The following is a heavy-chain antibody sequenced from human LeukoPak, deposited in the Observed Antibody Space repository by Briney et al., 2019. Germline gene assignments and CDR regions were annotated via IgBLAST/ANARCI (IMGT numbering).Heavy chain of an antibody. Sequence: ASVKVSCKASGYTFTGYYMHWVRQAPGQGLEWMGWINPNSGGTNYAQKFQGRVTMTRDTSISTAYMEQSRLRSDDTAVYYCARDNRGYDYVWGSYLDYWGQGTLVTVSS. V-gene: IGHV1-2*02. CDR3: ARDNRGYDYVWGSYLDY. CDR1: GYTFTGYY. J-gene: IGHJ4*02. D-gene: IGHD3-16*02. CDR2: INPNSGGT.